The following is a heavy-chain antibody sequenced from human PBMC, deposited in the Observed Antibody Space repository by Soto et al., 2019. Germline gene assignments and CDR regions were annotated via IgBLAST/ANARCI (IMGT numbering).Heavy chain of an antibody. CDR2: IIPLLGLT. D-gene: IGHD5-18*01. Sequence: QVQLLQSGAEMKKPGSSVTVSCHASGDTFSTHTITWVRQAPGQGLEWVGRIIPLLGLTDYAQKFMGRVTVRADYATGTAYLVLSTLTSKHTARYCCARDQHCSVSPCFGYPDVWGTETAVTVSS. CDR1: GDTFSTHT. J-gene: IGHJ6*03. V-gene: IGHV1-69*02. CDR3: ARDQHCSVSPCFGYPDV.